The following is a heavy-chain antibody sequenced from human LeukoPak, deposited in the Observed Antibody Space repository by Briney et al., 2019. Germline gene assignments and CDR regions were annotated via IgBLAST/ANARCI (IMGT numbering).Heavy chain of an antibody. CDR1: GGSISSSSYY. Sequence: PSETLSLPCTVSGGSISSSSYYWGWIRQPPGKGLEWIGSIYYSGSTYYNPSLKSRVTISVDTSKNQFSLKLSSVTAADTAVYYCARRRFGYSGYDPHTFDYWGQGTLVTVSS. CDR3: ARRRFGYSGYDPHTFDY. D-gene: IGHD5-12*01. CDR2: IYYSGST. V-gene: IGHV4-39*01. J-gene: IGHJ4*02.